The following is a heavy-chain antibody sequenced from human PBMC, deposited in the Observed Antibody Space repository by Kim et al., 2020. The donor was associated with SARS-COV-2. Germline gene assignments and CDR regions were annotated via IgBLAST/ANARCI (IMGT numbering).Heavy chain of an antibody. V-gene: IGHV3-49*02. J-gene: IGHJ6*02. CDR3: TREGWYYYYGMDV. Sequence: YAASVKGRFTISRDDSKSIAYLQMNSLKTEDTAVYYCTREGWYYYYGMDVWGQGTTVTVSS.